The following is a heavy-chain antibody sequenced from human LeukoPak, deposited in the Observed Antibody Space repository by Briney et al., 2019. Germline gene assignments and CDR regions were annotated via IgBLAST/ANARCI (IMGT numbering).Heavy chain of an antibody. CDR3: AKGGSGSYFGEYYFDY. D-gene: IGHD3-10*01. CDR2: IPYDGSNK. J-gene: IGHJ4*02. V-gene: IGHV3-30*18. Sequence: GGSLRLSCAASGFTFSSYGMHWVRQAPGKGLEWVAVIPYDGSNKYYADSVKGRFTISRDNSKNTLYLQMNSLRAEDTAVYYCAKGGSGSYFGEYYFDYWGQGTLVTVSS. CDR1: GFTFSSYG.